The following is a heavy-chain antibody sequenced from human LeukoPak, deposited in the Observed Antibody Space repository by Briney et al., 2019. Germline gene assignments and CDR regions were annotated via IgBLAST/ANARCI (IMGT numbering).Heavy chain of an antibody. V-gene: IGHV3-48*03. CDR1: GFTFSGYE. CDR3: ALWKYGNSPLDF. J-gene: IGHJ4*02. Sequence: GGSLRLSCAASGFTFSGYEMNWVRQAPGQGLEWVSCISSSGSTIYYADSVKGRFTISRDNAKNSLYLQMNSLRAEDTAVYYCALWKYGNSPLDFWGQGTLVTVSS. CDR2: ISSSGSTI. D-gene: IGHD6-6*01.